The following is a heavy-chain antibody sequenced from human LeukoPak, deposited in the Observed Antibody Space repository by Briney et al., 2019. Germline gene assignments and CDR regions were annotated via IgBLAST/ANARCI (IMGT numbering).Heavy chain of an antibody. CDR2: MNPNSGNT. D-gene: IGHD6-19*01. V-gene: IGHV1-8*01. CDR3: TRGSSGRRDN. CDR1: GYTFTSCD. Sequence: ASVKVSCKASGYTFTSCDINWVRQATGQGLEWMGWMNPNSGNTGYGQSFQGRITMTRDTSIGTAYMEVSNLTSEDTAIYYCTRGSSGRRDNWGQGTLVTVSA. J-gene: IGHJ4*02.